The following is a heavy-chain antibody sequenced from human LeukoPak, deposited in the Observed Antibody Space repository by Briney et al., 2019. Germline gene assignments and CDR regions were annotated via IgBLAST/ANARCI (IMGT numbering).Heavy chain of an antibody. D-gene: IGHD1-26*01. CDR3: ATPELLVGATNPFDY. V-gene: IGHV1-24*01. J-gene: IGHJ4*02. CDR1: GYTLTELS. Sequence: GASVKVSCKVSGYTLTELSMHWVRQAPGKGLEWMGGFDPEDGETIYAQKFQGRVTMTEDTSTDTAYTELSSLRSEDTAVYYCATPELLVGATNPFDYWGQGTLVTVSS. CDR2: FDPEDGET.